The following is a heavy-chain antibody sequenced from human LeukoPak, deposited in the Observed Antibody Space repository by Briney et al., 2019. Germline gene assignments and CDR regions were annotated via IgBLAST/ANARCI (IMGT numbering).Heavy chain of an antibody. CDR3: ARLGSSGYQTYDAFDI. D-gene: IGHD3-22*01. Sequence: PSETLSLTCTVSGGSISSYYWSWLRQPPGKGLEWIGYIYYSGSTNYNPSLKSRVTISVDTSKNQFSLKLSSVTAADTAVYYCARLGSSGYQTYDAFDIWGQGTMVTVSS. J-gene: IGHJ3*02. CDR1: GGSISSYY. CDR2: IYYSGST. V-gene: IGHV4-59*08.